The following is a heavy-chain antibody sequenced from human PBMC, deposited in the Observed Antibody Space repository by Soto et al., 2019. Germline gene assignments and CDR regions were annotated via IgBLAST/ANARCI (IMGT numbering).Heavy chain of an antibody. V-gene: IGHV3-15*01. CDR2: IKSKAVGETI. J-gene: IGHJ6*02. CDR1: KVTAW. Sequence: EVQLVASGGGLVKPGGSLRLSCGASKVTAWMSWVRQAPGKGLEWVGRIKSKAVGETIDYAAPVQGRFTISRDDSKDMVYLEMNSLKIEDTAVYSCGDLEGSYFGMDVWGQGTTVIVAS. D-gene: IGHD2-21*01. CDR3: GDLEGSYFGMDV.